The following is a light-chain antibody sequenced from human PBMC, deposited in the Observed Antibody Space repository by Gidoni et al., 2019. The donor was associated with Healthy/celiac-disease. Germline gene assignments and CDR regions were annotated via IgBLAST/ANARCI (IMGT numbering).Light chain of an antibody. CDR2: WAS. J-gene: IGKJ1*01. CDR3: QQYYSTPQT. Sequence: DIVMTQYPDYLAVSLGERATINCKSSQSVLYSSNNKNYLAWYQQKPGQPPKLLLYWASTRASGVPDRFSGSGSGTDFTLTSSSLQAEDVAVYYCQQYYSTPQTFGQGTKVEIK. CDR1: QSVLYSSNNKNY. V-gene: IGKV4-1*01.